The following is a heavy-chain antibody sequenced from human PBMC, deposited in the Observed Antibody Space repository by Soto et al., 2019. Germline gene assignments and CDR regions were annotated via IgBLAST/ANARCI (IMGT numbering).Heavy chain of an antibody. CDR2: INPNSGGT. CDR1: GFALTGNY. CDR3: ARSGNGLYFDY. J-gene: IGHJ4*02. Sequence: GASVKVSCKASGFALTGNYMHWVRQAPGQGLEWMGWINPNSGGTNYAQKFQGWVTMTRDTSISTAYMELSRLRSDDTAVYYCARSGNGLYFDYWGQGTLVTVSS. D-gene: IGHD3-3*01. V-gene: IGHV1-2*04.